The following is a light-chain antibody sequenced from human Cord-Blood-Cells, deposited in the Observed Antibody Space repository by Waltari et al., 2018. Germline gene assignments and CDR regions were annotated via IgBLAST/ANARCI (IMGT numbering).Light chain of an antibody. CDR3: SSYTSSSTVV. CDR1: SSHVGVYNY. V-gene: IGLV2-14*01. Sequence: QSALTQPASVSGSPGPSITISCTGTSSHVGVYNYVPWYTQHPCKAPKLMIYDVSERPSGVSTRFSGSKSGNTASLTISGLQAEDEADYYCSSYTSSSTVVFGGGTKLTVL. J-gene: IGLJ2*01. CDR2: DVS.